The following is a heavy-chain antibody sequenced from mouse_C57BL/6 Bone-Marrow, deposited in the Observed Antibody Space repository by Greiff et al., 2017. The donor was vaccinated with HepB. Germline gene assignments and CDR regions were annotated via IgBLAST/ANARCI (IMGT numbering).Heavy chain of an antibody. D-gene: IGHD2-5*01. J-gene: IGHJ2*01. CDR2: IYPGDGDT. V-gene: IGHV1-82*01. Sequence: QVQLQQSGPELVKPGASVKISCKASGYAFSSSWMNWVKQRPGKGLEWIGRIYPGDGDTNYNGKFKGKATLTADTSSSTAYMQLSSLTSEDSAVYFCARWGSNYLYYFDYWGQGTTLTVSS. CDR1: GYAFSSSW. CDR3: ARWGSNYLYYFDY.